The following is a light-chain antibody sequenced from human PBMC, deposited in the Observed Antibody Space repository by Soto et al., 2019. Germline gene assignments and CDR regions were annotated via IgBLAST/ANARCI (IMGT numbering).Light chain of an antibody. J-gene: IGLJ2*01. V-gene: IGLV2-14*01. CDR2: EVN. Sequence: QSALTQPASVSGSPGQSVTISCTGPRTDIGDSNFISWYQQYPGKAPRLLIYEVNNRPSGVSRRFSGSKAGNTASLTISGLLEDDEADYFCASFRSGTILVFGSGTKLTVL. CDR3: ASFRSGTILV. CDR1: RTDIGDSNF.